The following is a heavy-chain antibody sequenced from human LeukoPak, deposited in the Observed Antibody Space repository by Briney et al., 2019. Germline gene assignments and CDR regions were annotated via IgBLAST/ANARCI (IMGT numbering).Heavy chain of an antibody. J-gene: IGHJ3*02. CDR2: IYSSGPT. D-gene: IGHD1-14*01. CDR3: AKDLGIIGTTHAFDI. Sequence: GGSLRLSCVVSGITFSSYAMTWVRQAPGKGLECVSVIYSSGPTYYADSVKGRFTISRDNSKNTLYLQMNSLRAEDTAVYYCAKDLGIIGTTHAFDIRGQGTVVTVSS. CDR1: GITFSSYA. V-gene: IGHV3-23*03.